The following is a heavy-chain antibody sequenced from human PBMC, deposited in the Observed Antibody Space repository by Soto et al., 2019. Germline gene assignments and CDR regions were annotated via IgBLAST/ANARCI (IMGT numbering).Heavy chain of an antibody. CDR2: INAGNGNT. Sequence: ASVKVSCKASGYTFTSYAMHWVRQAPGQRLEWMGWINAGNGNTKYSQKFQGRVTITRDTSASTAYMELSSLRSEDTAVYYCARVLRRGNWFDPWGQGTLVTVSS. D-gene: IGHD1-26*01. V-gene: IGHV1-3*01. CDR3: ARVLRRGNWFDP. J-gene: IGHJ5*02. CDR1: GYTFTSYA.